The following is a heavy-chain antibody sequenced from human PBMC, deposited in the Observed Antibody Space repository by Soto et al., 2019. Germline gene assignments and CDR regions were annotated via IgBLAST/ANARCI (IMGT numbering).Heavy chain of an antibody. CDR2: IYWNEDK. CDR1: GFPLSARGVG. D-gene: IGHD3-16*01. V-gene: IGHV2-5*01. Sequence: QITLKESGPTLVKPTQTLTLTCTVSGFPLSARGVGVGWIRQPPGKALEWLAIIYWNEDKRYSPSLKSRLTITKDTSKNQVVLTMTNMDPVDTAKYYCAHSPWGAAPDYWGQGTLVTVSS. J-gene: IGHJ4*02. CDR3: AHSPWGAAPDY.